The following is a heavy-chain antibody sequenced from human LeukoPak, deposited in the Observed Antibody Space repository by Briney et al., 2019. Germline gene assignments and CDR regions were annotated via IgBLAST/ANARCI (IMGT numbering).Heavy chain of an antibody. CDR1: GYTFTSYD. V-gene: IGHV1-8*01. CDR2: MNPNSGNT. Sequence: ASVKVSCKASGYTFTSYDINWVRQATGQGLEWMGWMNPNSGNTGYAQKFQGRVTMTRNTSISTAYMELSSLRSGDTAVYYCAIVYSSSWHDAFDIWGQGTMVTVSS. CDR3: AIVYSSSWHDAFDI. D-gene: IGHD6-13*01. J-gene: IGHJ3*02.